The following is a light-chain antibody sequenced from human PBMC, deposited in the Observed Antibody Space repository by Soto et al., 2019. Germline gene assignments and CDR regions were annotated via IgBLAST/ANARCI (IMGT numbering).Light chain of an antibody. Sequence: QSVLTQRASVSGSPGQSITISCTGTSSDVGGYNYVSWCQQHPGKAPKLMIYAVTDRPSGVSSRFSGSKSGNTASLTISGLQAEDEADYYCSSYTSSSTLFGTGTKVTVL. CDR1: SSDVGGYNY. J-gene: IGLJ1*01. CDR2: AVT. V-gene: IGLV2-14*01. CDR3: SSYTSSSTL.